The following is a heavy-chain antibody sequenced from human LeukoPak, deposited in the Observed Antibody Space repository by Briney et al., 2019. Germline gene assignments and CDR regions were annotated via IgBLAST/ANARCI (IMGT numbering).Heavy chain of an antibody. CDR3: ARRAGGSSSWFTTYYFDY. CDR2: IYYSGST. Sequence: SETLSLTCTVSGGSISSSSYYWGWIRQPPGKGLEWIGSIYYSGSTYYNPSLKSRVTISVDTSKNQFSLKLSSVTAADTAVYYCARRAGGSSSWFTTYYFDYWGQGTLVTVSP. CDR1: GGSISSSSYY. V-gene: IGHV4-39*01. J-gene: IGHJ4*02. D-gene: IGHD6-13*01.